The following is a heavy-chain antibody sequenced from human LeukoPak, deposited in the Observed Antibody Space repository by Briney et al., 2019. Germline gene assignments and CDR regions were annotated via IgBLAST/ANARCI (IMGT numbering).Heavy chain of an antibody. CDR2: MQPHSGDA. Sequence: ASVKVSCKASGYNFISYDINWVRQATGQGLEWMGWMQPHSGDAGCAEKFQGRVKMTRDISINTAYMEVSRLTSEDTAVYYCARVPRDGSYLAFWGQGTLVAVSS. V-gene: IGHV1-8*01. CDR3: ARVPRDGSYLAF. J-gene: IGHJ4*02. D-gene: IGHD1-26*01. CDR1: GYNFISYD.